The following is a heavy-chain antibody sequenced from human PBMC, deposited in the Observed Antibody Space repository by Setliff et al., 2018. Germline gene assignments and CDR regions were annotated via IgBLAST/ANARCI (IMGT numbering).Heavy chain of an antibody. CDR1: GYTFTTYA. J-gene: IGHJ6*03. CDR2: INTNTGNP. CDR3: SLRAEDTAVYYCAKCGGDHCCPLYQYYMDV. V-gene: IGHV7-4-1*01. D-gene: IGHD2-21*02. Sequence: GASVKVSCKASGYTFTTYAMGWMRQIPGQGLEWMGWINTNTGNPNYAQGFTGRFVFSLDTSVKGRFTIFRDNAKSSLYLQMDSLRAEDTAVYYCAKCGGDHCCPLYQYYMDVWGKGTTVTVSS.